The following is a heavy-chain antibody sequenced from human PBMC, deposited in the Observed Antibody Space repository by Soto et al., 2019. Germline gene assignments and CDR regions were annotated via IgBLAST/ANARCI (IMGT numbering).Heavy chain of an antibody. CDR3: ARSEYYYDSSGSLKAFDI. CDR2: IWYDGSNK. CDR1: GFTFSSYG. J-gene: IGHJ3*02. V-gene: IGHV3-33*01. D-gene: IGHD3-22*01. Sequence: GGSLRLSCAASGFTFSSYGMHWVRQAPGKGLEWVAVIWYDGSNKYYADSVKGRFTISRDNSKNTLYLQMNSLRAEDTAVYYCARSEYYYDSSGSLKAFDIWGQGTMVTVSS.